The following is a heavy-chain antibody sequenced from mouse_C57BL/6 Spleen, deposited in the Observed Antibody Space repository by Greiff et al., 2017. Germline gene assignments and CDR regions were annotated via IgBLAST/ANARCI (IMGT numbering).Heavy chain of an antibody. CDR1: GYTFTSYW. Sequence: VQLQQPGAELVMPGASVKLSCKASGYTFTSYWMHWVKQRPGQGLEWIGEIDPSDSYTNYNQKFKGKSTLTVDKSSSTAYMQLSSLTSEDSAVSYCARRGVYYYLFADWGQGTLVTVSA. V-gene: IGHV1-69*01. CDR3: ARRGVYYYLFAD. CDR2: IDPSDSYT. J-gene: IGHJ3*01. D-gene: IGHD1-1*01.